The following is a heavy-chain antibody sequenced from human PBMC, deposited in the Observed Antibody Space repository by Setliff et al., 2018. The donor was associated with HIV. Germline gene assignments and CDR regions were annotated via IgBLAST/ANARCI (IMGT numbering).Heavy chain of an antibody. CDR1: GDLFTSYA. CDR2: INTYNEYK. CDR3: ARTQYTTTWPGNY. V-gene: IGHV1-18*01. D-gene: IGHD1-1*01. J-gene: IGHJ4*02. Sequence: ASVKVSCKTSGDLFTSYAFNWVRQAPGQGLEWMGWINTYNEYKYYAPHFLGRVTMSTDTSTSTVDLEIRGLRADDTAIYYCARTQYTTTWPGNYWGQGTLVTVSS.